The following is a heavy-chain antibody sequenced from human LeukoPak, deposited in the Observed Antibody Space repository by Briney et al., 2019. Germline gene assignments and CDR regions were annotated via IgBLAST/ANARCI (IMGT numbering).Heavy chain of an antibody. CDR2: NYSSGST. CDR1: GFTVSIKY. V-gene: IGHV3-53*01. J-gene: IGHJ4*02. D-gene: IGHD3-22*01. CDR3: ARGTRGGSGYYPPYFDY. Sequence: PGGSLRLSCVASGFTVSIKYMNWVRQAPEKGLEWVSLNYSSGSTYYADSVKGRFTVSRDNSKNTLYLQMNSLRAEDMAVYYCARGTRGGSGYYPPYFDYWGQGILVTVSS.